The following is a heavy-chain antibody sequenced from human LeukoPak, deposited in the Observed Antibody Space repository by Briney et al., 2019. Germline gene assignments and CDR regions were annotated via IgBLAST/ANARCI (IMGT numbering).Heavy chain of an antibody. CDR2: IKSKTDGGTT. J-gene: IGHJ4*02. D-gene: IGHD2-15*01. V-gene: IGHV3-15*01. Sequence: GGSLRLSCTASGFTFGDYAMSWVRQAPGKGLEWVGRIKSKTDGGTTDYAAPVKGRFTISRDDSKNTLYLQMNSLKTEDTAVYYCITLKKAAPTDYWGQGTLVTVSS. CDR1: GFTFGDYA. CDR3: ITLKKAAPTDY.